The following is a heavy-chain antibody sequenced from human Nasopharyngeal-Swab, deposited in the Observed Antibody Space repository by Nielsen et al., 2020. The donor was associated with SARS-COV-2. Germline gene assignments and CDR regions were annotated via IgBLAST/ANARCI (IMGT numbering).Heavy chain of an antibody. CDR3: ARDGLDYDFWSAYFMDV. D-gene: IGHD3-3*01. Sequence: GGSLRLSCAASGFTFNNYNFNWVRQAPGQGLEWFSSISSSSSYIYYADSVKGRFTISRDNAKNSLYLQMNSLRAEDTAVYYCARDGLDYDFWSAYFMDVWGQGTTVTVSS. J-gene: IGHJ6*02. CDR2: ISSSSSYI. V-gene: IGHV3-21*01. CDR1: GFTFNNYN.